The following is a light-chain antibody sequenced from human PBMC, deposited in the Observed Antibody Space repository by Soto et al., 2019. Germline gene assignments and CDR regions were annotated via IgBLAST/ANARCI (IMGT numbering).Light chain of an antibody. J-gene: IGKJ4*01. CDR1: QGISSY. CDR2: AAS. V-gene: IGKV1-8*01. CDR3: QQYYSYPHT. Sequence: AIRMTQSPSSFSASTGDRVTITCRASQGISSYLAWYQQKPGKAPKLLIYAASTLQSGVPSRFSGSGSGTDFTLTISCLQSEDFVTYYCQQYYSYPHTFGGGTKVEIK.